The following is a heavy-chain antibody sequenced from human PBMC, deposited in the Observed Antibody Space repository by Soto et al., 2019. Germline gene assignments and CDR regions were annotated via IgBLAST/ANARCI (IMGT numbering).Heavy chain of an antibody. Sequence: QVQLVESGGGVVQPGGSLRLSCVASGFTFSSQAMHWVRQAPGKGLDWVAVISNDGNRKYYADSLKGRFTISRDNYMDTLYLQMNSLRVEDSAVYYCARDIYIHGSVGTPDIWGQGTMVTVSS. CDR1: GFTFSSQA. J-gene: IGHJ3*02. CDR3: ARDIYIHGSVGTPDI. CDR2: ISNDGNRK. V-gene: IGHV3-30-3*01. D-gene: IGHD1-26*01.